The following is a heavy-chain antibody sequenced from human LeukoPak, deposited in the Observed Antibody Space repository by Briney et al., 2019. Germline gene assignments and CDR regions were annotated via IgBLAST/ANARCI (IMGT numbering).Heavy chain of an antibody. V-gene: IGHV1-46*01. CDR3: ARPPGRELSQGGFVY. Sequence: GASVKVSCKASGYTFTSYYMHWVRRAPGQGLEWMGIINPSGGSTSYAQKFQGRVTMTRDTSTSTVYMELSSLRSEDTAVYYCARPPGRELSQGGFVYWGQGTLVTVSS. CDR2: INPSGGST. J-gene: IGHJ4*02. CDR1: GYTFTSYY. D-gene: IGHD1-26*01.